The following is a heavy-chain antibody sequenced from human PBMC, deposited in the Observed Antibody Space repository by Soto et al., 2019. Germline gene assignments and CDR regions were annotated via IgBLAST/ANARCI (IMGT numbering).Heavy chain of an antibody. CDR1: GDSIISSDFY. V-gene: IGHV4-39*01. D-gene: IGHD3-3*02. CDR3: ARHPLALRKNNWFDH. Sequence: PSETLSLTCTVSGDSIISSDFYWGWVRQPPGKGLEWIGSIFYLGSSYYNPSLKSRVTMSVDTSKNQFSLRLRSVTAADTALYFCARHPLALRKNNWFDHWGQGIMVTVSS. J-gene: IGHJ5*02. CDR2: IFYLGSS.